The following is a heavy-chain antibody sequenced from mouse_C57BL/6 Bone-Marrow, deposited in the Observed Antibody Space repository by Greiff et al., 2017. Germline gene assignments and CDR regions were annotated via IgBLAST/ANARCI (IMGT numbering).Heavy chain of an antibody. D-gene: IGHD1-1*01. J-gene: IGHJ3*01. V-gene: IGHV1-31*01. CDR1: GYSFTGYC. CDR2: IYPYNGVA. Sequence: EVQLQQSGPELVKPGASVKLSCKASGYSFTGYCMRWVKQSTGHILEWIGYIYPYNGVASYNQKFKGKATLTVDKSSSTAYMELRSLTSEDSAVYYCVSYYYGSSEFADGCRGPRVIVSA. CDR3: VSYYYGSSEFAD.